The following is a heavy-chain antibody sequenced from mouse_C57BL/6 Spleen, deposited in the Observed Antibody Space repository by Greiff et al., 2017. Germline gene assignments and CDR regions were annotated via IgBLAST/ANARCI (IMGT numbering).Heavy chain of an antibody. CDR2: INYYDSST. J-gene: IGHJ2*01. V-gene: IGHV5-16*01. CDR3: ERAPHYSSSSGYYFDY. D-gene: IGHD1-1*01. Sequence: EVQLVESEGGLVQPGSSMKLSCTASGFTFSDYYMAWVRQVPEKGLEWVANINYYDSSTNYLESLKSRFIISRDNSKNILFLQVSNLKSEDTATYYCERAPHYSSSSGYYFDYWGPGTTLTVSS. CDR1: GFTFSDYY.